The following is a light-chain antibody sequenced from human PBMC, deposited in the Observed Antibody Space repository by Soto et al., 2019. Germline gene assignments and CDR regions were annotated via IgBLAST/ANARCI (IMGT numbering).Light chain of an antibody. CDR1: SSDVGGYNY. Sequence: QSVLTQPASVSGAPGQSITISCTGTSSDVGGYNYVSWYQQHPGKAPKLMIYDVSNRPSGVSNRFSGSKSGNTASLTISVLQAEDEADYYCISYTSSSTPVVFGGRTTLTVL. CDR3: ISYTSSSTPVV. CDR2: DVS. J-gene: IGLJ2*01. V-gene: IGLV2-14*01.